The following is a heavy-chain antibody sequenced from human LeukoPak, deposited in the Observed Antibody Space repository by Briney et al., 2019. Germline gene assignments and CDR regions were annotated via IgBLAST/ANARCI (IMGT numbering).Heavy chain of an antibody. J-gene: IGHJ3*02. CDR1: GFSFSSYD. D-gene: IGHD1-14*01. CDR3: AKFRKPMALLDAFDM. CDR2: ISGRGSST. V-gene: IGHV3-23*01. Sequence: GGSLSLSCVVSGFSFSSYDMNWVRQAPGKGLEWLSIISGRGSSTFHADSVKGRFTISRDNSKHTLYLQLNSLRAEDTAVYSCAKFRKPMALLDAFDMWGQGTMVTVSS.